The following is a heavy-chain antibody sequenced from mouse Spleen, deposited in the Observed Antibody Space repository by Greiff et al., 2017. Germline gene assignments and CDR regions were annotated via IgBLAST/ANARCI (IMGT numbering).Heavy chain of an antibody. CDR2: ISYDGSN. Sequence: VQLKESGPGLVKPSQSLSLTCSVTGYSITSGYYWNWIRQFPGNKLEWMGYISYDGSNNYNPSLKNRISITRDTSKNQFFLKLNSVTTEDTATYYCARDQRYFDVWGAGTTVTVSS. J-gene: IGHJ1*01. CDR3: ARDQRYFDV. V-gene: IGHV3-6*01. CDR1: GYSITSGYY.